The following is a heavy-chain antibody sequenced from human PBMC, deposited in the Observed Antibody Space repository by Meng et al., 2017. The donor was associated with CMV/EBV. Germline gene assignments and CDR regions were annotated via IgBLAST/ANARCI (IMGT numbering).Heavy chain of an antibody. CDR1: GFTFSSYA. CDR3: AKFRGYSSSWSFWFDY. Sequence: GGSLRLSCAASGFTFSSYAMSWVRQAPGKGLEWVSALSGSGGSTYYADSVKGRFTISRDNSKNTLYLQMNSLRAEDTAVYYCAKFRGYSSSWSFWFDYWGQGTLVTVSS. J-gene: IGHJ4*02. D-gene: IGHD6-13*01. V-gene: IGHV3-23*01. CDR2: LSGSGGST.